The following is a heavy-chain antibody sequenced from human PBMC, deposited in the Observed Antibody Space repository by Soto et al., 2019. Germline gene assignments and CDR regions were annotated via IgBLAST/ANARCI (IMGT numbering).Heavy chain of an antibody. Sequence: GGSLRLSCAASGFTFDDYAMHWVRQAPGKGLEWVSSISASGTQTYYADSVKGRFTISRDNSRNTVYLQMNSLRVEDTAVYYCAKGGGSGYFAYHYIDVWGKGTTVTVSS. CDR1: GFTFDDYA. CDR2: ISASGTQT. V-gene: IGHV3-23*01. CDR3: AKGGGSGYFAYHYIDV. D-gene: IGHD3-3*01. J-gene: IGHJ6*03.